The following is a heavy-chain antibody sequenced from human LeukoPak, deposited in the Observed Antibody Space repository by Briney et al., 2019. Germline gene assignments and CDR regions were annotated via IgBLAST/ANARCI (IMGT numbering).Heavy chain of an antibody. CDR2: IYHSGST. CDR1: GGSISSGGYS. V-gene: IGHV4-30-2*01. CDR3: ARGPMGCSGGSCYFGWFDP. Sequence: SSETLSLTCAVSGGSISSGGYSWSWIRQPPGKGLEWIGYIYHSGSTYYNPSLKSRATISVDRSKNQFSLKLSSVTAADTAVYYCARGPMGCSGGSCYFGWFDPWGQGTLVTVSS. J-gene: IGHJ5*02. D-gene: IGHD2-15*01.